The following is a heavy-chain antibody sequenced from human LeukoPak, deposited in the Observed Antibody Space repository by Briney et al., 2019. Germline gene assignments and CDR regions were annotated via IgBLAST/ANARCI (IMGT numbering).Heavy chain of an antibody. Sequence: GGSLRLSCAASGFTFSSYSMNWVRQAPGKGLEWVSSISSSSSYIYYAGSVKGRFTISRDNAKNSLYLQMNSLRAEDTAVYYCARDKDIVVVPAAIWRHAFDIWGQGTMVTVSS. CDR3: ARDKDIVVVPAAIWRHAFDI. CDR1: GFTFSSYS. D-gene: IGHD2-2*02. CDR2: ISSSSSYI. J-gene: IGHJ3*02. V-gene: IGHV3-21*01.